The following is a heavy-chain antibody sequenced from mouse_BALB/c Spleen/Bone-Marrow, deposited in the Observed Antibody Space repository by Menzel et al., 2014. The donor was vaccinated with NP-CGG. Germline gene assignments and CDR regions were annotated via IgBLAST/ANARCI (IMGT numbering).Heavy chain of an antibody. V-gene: IGHV1S81*02. CDR1: GFTFTSYW. J-gene: IGHJ4*01. Sequence: VQLQQSGAELVKPGASVKLSCKASGFTFTSYWMHWVKQSPGQGLEWIGEFNPINGGTNYNGKFKYKATLTVDKSSSTAYMHLSSLRSEDSAVYYCARTIATLYYAMDYWGQGTSVTVSS. CDR3: ARTIATLYYAMDY. CDR2: FNPINGGT.